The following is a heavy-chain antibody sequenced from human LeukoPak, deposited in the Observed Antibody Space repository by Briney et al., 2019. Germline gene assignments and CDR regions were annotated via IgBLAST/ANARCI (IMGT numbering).Heavy chain of an antibody. Sequence: PGGSLRLSCAASGFTVSTNYMNWVRQAPGKGLEWVSSISSSSSYIYYADSVKGRFTISRDNAKNSLYLQMNSLRAEDTAVYYCARRRRAWETSGYWGQGTLVTVSS. CDR2: ISSSSSYI. CDR1: GFTVSTNY. CDR3: ARRRRAWETSGY. J-gene: IGHJ4*02. V-gene: IGHV3-21*01. D-gene: IGHD1-26*01.